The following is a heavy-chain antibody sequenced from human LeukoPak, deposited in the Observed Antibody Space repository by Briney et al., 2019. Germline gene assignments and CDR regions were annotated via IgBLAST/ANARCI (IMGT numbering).Heavy chain of an antibody. CDR1: GFTFSSYA. J-gene: IGHJ4*02. V-gene: IGHV3-23*01. Sequence: GGSLPLSCPASGFTFSSYAMTWVRQAPGKGLEWVASISGSGGSTYYADSVKGRFTISRDNSKNTLYQQMICLRAEDRAVYFCAKSISFTSTTTSLDYWGEETLVTVSS. CDR2: ISGSGGST. CDR3: AKSISFTSTTTSLDY. D-gene: IGHD1-14*01.